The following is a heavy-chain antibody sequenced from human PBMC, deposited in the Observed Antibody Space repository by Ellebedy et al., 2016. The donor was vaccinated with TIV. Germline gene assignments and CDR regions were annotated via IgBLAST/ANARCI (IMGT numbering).Heavy chain of an antibody. D-gene: IGHD4-17*01. V-gene: IGHV3-7*01. CDR3: ATDGSYGDYRSPAHAFEI. J-gene: IGHJ3*02. CDR1: RFSFRSYW. CDR2: MRDEGSEK. Sequence: GGSLRLSCAASRFSFRSYWMSWVRQAPGKGLEWVANMRDEGSEKYYVDSVKGRFTISRDNAKNSLYLQMNSLRAEDTSVYYCATDGSYGDYRSPAHAFEIWGQGTLVTVSS.